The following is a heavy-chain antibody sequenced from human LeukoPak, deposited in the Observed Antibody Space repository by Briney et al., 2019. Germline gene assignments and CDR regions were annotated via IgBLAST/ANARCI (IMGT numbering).Heavy chain of an antibody. Sequence: GGSLRLSCAASGFTFTSYSMNWVRQAPGKGLEWVGRIKSKADGATTDYAAPVQGRFTVSRDDSKHTVSLQMNNLKTEDTGMYYCTTRYFGYFDLWGRGTVVSVSS. CDR1: GFTFTSYS. V-gene: IGHV3-15*01. CDR2: IKSKADGATT. J-gene: IGHJ2*01. D-gene: IGHD1-1*01. CDR3: TTRYFGYFDL.